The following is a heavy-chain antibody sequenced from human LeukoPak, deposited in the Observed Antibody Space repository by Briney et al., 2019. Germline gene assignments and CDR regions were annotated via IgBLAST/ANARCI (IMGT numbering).Heavy chain of an antibody. D-gene: IGHD6-19*01. CDR3: ASLGRRAVAVTVGY. CDR1: QLIFKNYW. J-gene: IGHJ4*02. V-gene: IGHV3-30*03. Sequence: GGSLRLSCAASQLIFKNYWMTWVRQAPGKGLEWVGVISYDGSNKYYADSVKGRFTISRDNSKNTLYLQMNSLRAEDTAVYYCASLGRRAVAVTVGYWGQGTLVTVSS. CDR2: ISYDGSNK.